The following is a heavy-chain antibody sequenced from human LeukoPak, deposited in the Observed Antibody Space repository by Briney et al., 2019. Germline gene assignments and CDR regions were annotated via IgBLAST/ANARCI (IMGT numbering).Heavy chain of an antibody. CDR1: GFTVSSNY. Sequence: GGSLRLSCAASGFTVSSNYMSWVRQAPGKGLVWVSVIYSGGSTYYADSVKGRFTISRNNSKDTLYLQMNSLRAEDTAVYYCTPGYSSRTDYWGQGTLVTVSS. D-gene: IGHD6-19*01. J-gene: IGHJ4*02. V-gene: IGHV3-66*01. CDR2: IYSGGST. CDR3: TPGYSSRTDY.